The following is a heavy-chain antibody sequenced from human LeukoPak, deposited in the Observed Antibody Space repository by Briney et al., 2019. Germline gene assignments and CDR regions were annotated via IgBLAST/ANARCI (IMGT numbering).Heavy chain of an antibody. D-gene: IGHD6-19*01. CDR2: FSYSGST. CDR1: GGSISSSSHY. J-gene: IGHJ3*01. CDR3: ARHPGIAVAGDAFDF. V-gene: IGHV4-39*01. Sequence: SETLSLTCIVSGGSISSSSHYWAWIRQPPGKGLEWIGSFSYSGSTYDNPSLKSRVTISVDTSKNQLSLNLSSVTAADSAVYYCARHPGIAVAGDAFDFWGQGTVVTVSS.